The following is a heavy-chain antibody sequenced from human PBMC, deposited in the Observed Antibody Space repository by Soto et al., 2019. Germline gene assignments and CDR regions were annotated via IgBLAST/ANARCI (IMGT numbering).Heavy chain of an antibody. CDR1: GGSISSYY. J-gene: IGHJ5*02. Sequence: PSETLSLTCTVSGGSISSYYWSWIRQPPGKGLEWIGHIYYSGSTNYNPSLKSRVTISVDTSKNQFSLKLTSVTAADTAVYYCARMGDFWSGPGELDPWGQGTLVTVSS. CDR3: ARMGDFWSGPGELDP. CDR2: IYYSGST. D-gene: IGHD3-3*01. V-gene: IGHV4-59*08.